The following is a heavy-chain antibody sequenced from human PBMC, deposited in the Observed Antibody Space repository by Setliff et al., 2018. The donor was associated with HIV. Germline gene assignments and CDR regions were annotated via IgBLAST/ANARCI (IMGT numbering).Heavy chain of an antibody. D-gene: IGHD6-13*01. J-gene: IGHJ4*02. CDR2: LRTGTGDT. Sequence: ASVKVSCKASGYTFTSYSMHWVRQAPGQRLEWMGWLRTGTGDTSYPVKFQGRLTITRDTSANTAYMELSNLRSEDTAVYYCVRRATAAEVFDYWGQGTLVTVSS. CDR1: GYTFTSYS. CDR3: VRRATAAEVFDY. V-gene: IGHV1-3*04.